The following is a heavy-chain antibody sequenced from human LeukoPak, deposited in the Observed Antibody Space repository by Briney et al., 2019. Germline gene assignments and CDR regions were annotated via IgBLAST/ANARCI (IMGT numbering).Heavy chain of an antibody. CDR3: VRVGWGTSYAFDI. Sequence: GGSLGLSCAASGFTVSSNYMTWVRQAPGKGLEWVSFIYSGGSTDYADSVKGRFTISRDNSKNTLYLQMNSLRAEDTAVYYCVRVGWGTSYAFDIWGQGTMVTVSS. J-gene: IGHJ3*02. CDR2: IYSGGST. CDR1: GFTVSSNY. V-gene: IGHV3-53*01. D-gene: IGHD3-16*01.